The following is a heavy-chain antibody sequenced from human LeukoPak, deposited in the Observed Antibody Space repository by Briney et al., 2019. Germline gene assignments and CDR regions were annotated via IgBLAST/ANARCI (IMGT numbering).Heavy chain of an antibody. CDR2: IYYSGCT. D-gene: IGHD3-10*01. J-gene: IGHJ6*03. CDR3: ARYGLLWFGESPTYYYMDV. CDR1: GGSISSYY. V-gene: IGHV4-59*01. Sequence: SSETLSLTCTVSGGSISSYYWSWIRQPPGKGLEGSGYIYYSGCTNYDPSLKSRVTISVDTSKHQSSLKLSSVTAADTAVYYCARYGLLWFGESPTYYYMDVWGKGTTVTISS.